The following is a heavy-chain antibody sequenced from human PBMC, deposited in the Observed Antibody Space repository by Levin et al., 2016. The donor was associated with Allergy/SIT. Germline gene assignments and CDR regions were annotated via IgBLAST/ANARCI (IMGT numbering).Heavy chain of an antibody. CDR2: IRGNGFST. V-gene: IGHV3-43*02. D-gene: IGHD3-3*01. J-gene: IGHJ4*02. CDR1: GSRFDFYG. Sequence: GESLKISCAASGSRFDFYGMHWVRQVPGKGLEWVSLIRGNGFSTEEYIDSVKGRFTISRDNSKQSLYLQMNSLRTEDTAVYYCATGVGYYYDSWGQGTLVTVSS. CDR3: ATGVGYYYDS.